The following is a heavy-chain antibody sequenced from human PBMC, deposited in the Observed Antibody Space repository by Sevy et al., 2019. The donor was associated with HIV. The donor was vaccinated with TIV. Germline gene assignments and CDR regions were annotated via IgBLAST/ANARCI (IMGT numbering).Heavy chain of an antibody. J-gene: IGHJ2*01. CDR3: AREATHQVYGSAGLLEYFDL. V-gene: IGHV1-2*06. D-gene: IGHD3-10*01. Sequence: ASVKVSCKTSGYTFTDYYMHWVRQAPGQGLEWMGRINPNSGGTNYAQEFQGRVTMTRDTSISTAYMELTRLKSDDTAVYYCAREATHQVYGSAGLLEYFDLWGRGTLVTVSS. CDR2: INPNSGGT. CDR1: GYTFTDYY.